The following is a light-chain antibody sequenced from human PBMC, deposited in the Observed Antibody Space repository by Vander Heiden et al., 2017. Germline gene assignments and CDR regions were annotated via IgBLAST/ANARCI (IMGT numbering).Light chain of an antibody. CDR1: SNNVGNQG. Sequence: QAGLTQPPSVSKGLRQTATLTCTGNSNNVGNQGAAWLQQHQGHPPKLLSYRNNNRPSGISERLSTSRSGNTASLTITGLQPEDEADDYCSAWDSSLSAWVFGGGTKLTVL. J-gene: IGLJ3*02. CDR2: RNN. CDR3: SAWDSSLSAWV. V-gene: IGLV10-54*01.